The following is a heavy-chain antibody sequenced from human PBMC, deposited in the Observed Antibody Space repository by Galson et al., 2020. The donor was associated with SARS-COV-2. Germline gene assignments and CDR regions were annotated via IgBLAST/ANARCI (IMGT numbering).Heavy chain of an antibody. CDR3: VREPSRAAGGHGSFDS. CDR2: ISGSGNYI. V-gene: IGHV3-21*06. CDR1: GFPFTYHS. Sequence: NSGGSLRLSCAASGFPFTYHSMNWARQAPGKGLEWVSSISGSGNYIFYADSVKGRFTTSRDNTKSSMYLQMDSLRAEDAAVYYCVREPSRAAGGHGSFDSWGPGTMVTVSP. D-gene: IGHD3-10*01. J-gene: IGHJ3*01.